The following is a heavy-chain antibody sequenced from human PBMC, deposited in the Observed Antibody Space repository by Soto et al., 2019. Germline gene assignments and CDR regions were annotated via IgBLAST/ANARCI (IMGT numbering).Heavy chain of an antibody. CDR1: GGSISTGTYY. V-gene: IGHV4-39*01. D-gene: IGHD5-12*01. CDR3: ARHEGATDGFFDY. CDR2: IYFSGRA. J-gene: IGHJ4*02. Sequence: SETLSLTCTVSGGSISTGTYYWGWIRQPPGKGLEWIGNIYFSGRAHYTPSLKSRVTISVDTSKSQFSLKLSSVTATDTALYYCARHEGATDGFFDYWGQGSLVTVSS.